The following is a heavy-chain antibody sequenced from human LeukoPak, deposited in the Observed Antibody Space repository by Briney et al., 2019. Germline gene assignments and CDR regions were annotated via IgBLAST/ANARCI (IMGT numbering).Heavy chain of an antibody. Sequence: SETLSLTCAVYGGSFSAYSWTWIRQPPGKGLEWIGYIYYSGSTNYNPSLKSRVTISVDTSKNQFSLKLGSVTAADTAVYYCARRGCSGGSCPRDAFDIWGQGTMVTVSS. J-gene: IGHJ3*02. V-gene: IGHV4-59*08. CDR3: ARRGCSGGSCPRDAFDI. D-gene: IGHD2-15*01. CDR1: GGSFSAYS. CDR2: IYYSGST.